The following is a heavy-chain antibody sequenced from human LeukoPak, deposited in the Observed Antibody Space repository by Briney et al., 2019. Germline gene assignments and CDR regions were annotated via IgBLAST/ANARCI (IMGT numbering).Heavy chain of an antibody. J-gene: IGHJ4*02. Sequence: GGSLRLSCAASGFTFSSYEMNWVRQAPGKGLEWVSYISTSGSTIYYADSVKGRFTISRDNAKNSLYLQMNSLRAEDTAVYYCARDPDYYGSGSYRNKRFDYWGQGTLVTVSS. V-gene: IGHV3-48*03. CDR2: ISTSGSTI. CDR3: ARDPDYYGSGSYRNKRFDY. CDR1: GFTFSSYE. D-gene: IGHD3-10*01.